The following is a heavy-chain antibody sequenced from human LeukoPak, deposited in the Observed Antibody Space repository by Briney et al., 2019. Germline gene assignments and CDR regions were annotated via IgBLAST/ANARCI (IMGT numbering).Heavy chain of an antibody. CDR1: GGSISSYY. V-gene: IGHV4-59*01. CDR3: AKKAEGGYTYDYFYYYYMDV. CDR2: IYYSGST. J-gene: IGHJ6*03. Sequence: SETLSLTCTVSGGSISSYYWSWIRQPPGKGLEWIGYIYYSGSTNYNPSLKSRVTISVDTSKNQFSLKLSSVTAADTAVYYCAKKAEGGYTYDYFYYYYMDVWGKGTTVTISS. D-gene: IGHD5-18*01.